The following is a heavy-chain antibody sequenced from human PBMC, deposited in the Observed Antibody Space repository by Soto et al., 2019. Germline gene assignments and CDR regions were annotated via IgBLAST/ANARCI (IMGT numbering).Heavy chain of an antibody. J-gene: IGHJ4*02. CDR3: ARERGGYRYGDS. Sequence: QVQLVQSGAEVQKPGASVRVSCKPSGYTFSDYGISWVRQAPGQGLEWMGWVNIYRGTTNYAQKFQGRVTMTTDTSTTTAYLALTSLTSDDTAVYYCARERGGYRYGDSWGQGTLVTVSS. CDR2: VNIYRGTT. V-gene: IGHV1-18*01. D-gene: IGHD5-18*01. CDR1: GYTFSDYG.